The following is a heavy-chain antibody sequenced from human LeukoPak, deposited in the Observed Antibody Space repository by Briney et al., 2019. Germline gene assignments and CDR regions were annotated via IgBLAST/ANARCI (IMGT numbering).Heavy chain of an antibody. CDR1: GGSISSYY. J-gene: IGHJ3*02. CDR3: ARPRGYSYGFYAFDI. CDR2: IYYSGST. Sequence: PSETLSLTCNLSGGSISSYYWSWIRQPPGKGLEWIGYIYYSGSTNHNPSLKSRVTISVDTSKNQFSLKLSSVTAADTAVYYCARPRGYSYGFYAFDIWGQGTMVTVSS. V-gene: IGHV4-59*01. D-gene: IGHD5-18*01.